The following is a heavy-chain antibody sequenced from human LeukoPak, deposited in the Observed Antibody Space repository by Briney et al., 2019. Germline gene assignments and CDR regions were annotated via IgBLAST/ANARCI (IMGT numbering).Heavy chain of an antibody. J-gene: IGHJ3*02. CDR1: GDSVSSNSAA. CDR3: ARVGSHYYDSSGYWDVHDAFDI. D-gene: IGHD3-22*01. CDR2: TYYRSKWYN. V-gene: IGHV6-1*01. Sequence: SQTLSLTCAISGDSVSSNSAARNWIRQSPSRGLEWLGRTYYRSKWYNDYAVSVKSRITINPDTSKNQSSLQLNSVTPEDTAVYYCARVGSHYYDSSGYWDVHDAFDIWGQGTMVTVSS.